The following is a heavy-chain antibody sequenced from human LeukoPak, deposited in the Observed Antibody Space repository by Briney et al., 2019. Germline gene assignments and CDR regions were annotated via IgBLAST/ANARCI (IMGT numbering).Heavy chain of an antibody. D-gene: IGHD3-22*01. CDR3: ARGRFGSGYYRNYYYYYGMDV. J-gene: IGHJ6*02. CDR1: GGSLSGYY. CDR2: INHSGST. Sequence: SETLSLTCAVCGGSLSGYYWSWIRQPPGKGLEWIGEINHSGSTNYNPSLKSRVTISVDTSKNQFSLKLSSVTAAVTAVYYCARGRFGSGYYRNYYYYYGMDVWGQGTTVSVSS. V-gene: IGHV4-34*01.